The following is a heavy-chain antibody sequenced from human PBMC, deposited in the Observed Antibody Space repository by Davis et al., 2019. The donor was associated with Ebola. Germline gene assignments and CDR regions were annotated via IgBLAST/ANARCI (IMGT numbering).Heavy chain of an antibody. CDR2: IYPSDSDT. Sequence: GESLKISCKGSGYRFTTYWIGWVRQMPGKGLEWMGIIYPSDSDTRYSPSFQGQVTISADKSISTAYLQWSSLKASDSAMYYCVRQESYYGSVDYWGQGTLVTVSS. CDR3: VRQESYYGSVDY. J-gene: IGHJ4*02. CDR1: GYRFTTYW. V-gene: IGHV5-51*01. D-gene: IGHD3-10*01.